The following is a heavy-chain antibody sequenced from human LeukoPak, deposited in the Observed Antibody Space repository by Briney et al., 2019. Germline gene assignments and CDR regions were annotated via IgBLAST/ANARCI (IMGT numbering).Heavy chain of an antibody. J-gene: IGHJ4*02. CDR1: GFTFSDYE. CDR3: ARLGYCSAGSCYSLDY. Sequence: GGSLRLSCAASGFTFSDYEMNCVRQAPGKGLEWVSYISSSGSTIFYADSMKGRFTTSRDNAKNSLYLQMESLRAEDTAVYYCARLGYCSAGSCYSLDYWGQGTLVTVSS. CDR2: ISSSGSTI. V-gene: IGHV3-48*03. D-gene: IGHD2-15*01.